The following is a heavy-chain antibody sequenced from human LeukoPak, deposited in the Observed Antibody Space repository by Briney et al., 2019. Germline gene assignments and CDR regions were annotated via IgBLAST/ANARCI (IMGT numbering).Heavy chain of an antibody. V-gene: IGHV7-4-1*02. CDR1: GYIFDIYA. Sequence: ASVKVSCKASGYIFDIYALIWVRQAPGQGLELMGWINTNTGNPTYAQGFTGRFVFSLDTSVSTAYLQISSLKAEDTAVYYCARAYQPLGGLSFPDQWGQGTLVTVSS. CDR3: ARAYQPLGGLSFPDQ. J-gene: IGHJ5*02. CDR2: INTNTGNP. D-gene: IGHD3-16*02.